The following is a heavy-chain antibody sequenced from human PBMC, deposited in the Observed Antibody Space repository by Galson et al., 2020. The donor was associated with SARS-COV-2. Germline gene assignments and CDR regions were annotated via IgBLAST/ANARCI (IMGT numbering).Heavy chain of an antibody. CDR1: GYSISSGYY. J-gene: IGHJ4*02. Sequence: SETLSLTCAVSGYSISSGYYWGWIRQPPGKGLEWTGSVYHSGSTYYNPSLKSRATISVDTSKNQFTLKLSSVTAADTAVYYCARRPGYTYDRYFDYWGQGTLVTVSS. CDR3: ARRPGYTYDRYFDY. V-gene: IGHV4-38-2*01. D-gene: IGHD5-18*01. CDR2: VYHSGST.